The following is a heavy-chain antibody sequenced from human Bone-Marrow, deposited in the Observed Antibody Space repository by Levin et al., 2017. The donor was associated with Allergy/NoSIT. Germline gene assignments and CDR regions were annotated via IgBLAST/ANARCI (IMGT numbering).Heavy chain of an antibody. V-gene: IGHV3-30-3*01. CDR2: ISHDETNK. Sequence: GESLKISCEATGITFSTYAMYWVRQAPGKGLQWVAVISHDETNKYYAESVKGRFTISRDISQNTLSLQMNSLRPEDTAVYYCARDPCRKLGVCNYYGMDVWGQGTTVIVSS. CDR3: ARDPCRKLGVCNYYGMDV. D-gene: IGHD7-27*01. CDR1: GITFSTYA. J-gene: IGHJ6*02.